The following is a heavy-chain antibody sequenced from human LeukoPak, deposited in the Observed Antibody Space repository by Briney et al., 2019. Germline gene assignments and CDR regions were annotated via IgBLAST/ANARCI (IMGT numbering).Heavy chain of an antibody. Sequence: GGSLRLSCAASGFTFSSYAMHWVRQAPGKGLEWMGGFDPEDGETIYAQKFQGRVTMTEDTSTDTAYMELSSLRSEDTAVYYCATAEVVATIKFDYWGQGTLVTVSS. CDR3: ATAEVVATIKFDY. CDR2: FDPEDGET. J-gene: IGHJ4*02. V-gene: IGHV1-24*01. CDR1: GFTFSSYA. D-gene: IGHD5-12*01.